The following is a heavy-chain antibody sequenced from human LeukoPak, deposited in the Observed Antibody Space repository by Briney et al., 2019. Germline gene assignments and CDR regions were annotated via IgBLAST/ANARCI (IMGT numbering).Heavy chain of an antibody. Sequence: ASVKVSCKVSGYTLTELSMHWVRQAPGKGLEWMGGFDPEDGETIYAQKFQGRVTMTEDTSTDTAYMELSSLRSEDTAVYYCAKVSFKWLTAREDLYYMDVWGKGTTVTVSS. D-gene: IGHD3-22*01. V-gene: IGHV1-24*01. J-gene: IGHJ6*03. CDR1: GYTLTELS. CDR3: AKVSFKWLTAREDLYYMDV. CDR2: FDPEDGET.